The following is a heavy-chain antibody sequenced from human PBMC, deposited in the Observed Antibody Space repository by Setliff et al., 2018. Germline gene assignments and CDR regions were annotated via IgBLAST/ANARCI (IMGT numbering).Heavy chain of an antibody. CDR1: GYSFTSYW. Sequence: PGESLKISCKGSGYSFTSYWIGWVRQMPGKGLEWMGIIYPGDSDTRYSPSFQGQVTISADKSISTAYLQWSSLKASDTAMYYRARHRGVDYGDLYYYYYYMDVWGKGTTVTVSS. J-gene: IGHJ6*03. CDR3: ARHRGVDYGDLYYYYYYMDV. D-gene: IGHD4-17*01. V-gene: IGHV5-51*01. CDR2: IYPGDSDT.